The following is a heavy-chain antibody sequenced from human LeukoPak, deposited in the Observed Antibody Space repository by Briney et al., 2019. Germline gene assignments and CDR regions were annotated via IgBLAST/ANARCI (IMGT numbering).Heavy chain of an antibody. Sequence: SETLSLTCAVYGVSLRGYYWSWIRQSPDKGLEWIGEISHEGDSIYNPSLKSRLTLSVDMSKNQFSLKLRSVTAADTAVYYCARGRNYVSDYYFDVWGKGTTVIVSS. V-gene: IGHV4-34*01. D-gene: IGHD1-7*01. J-gene: IGHJ6*03. CDR1: GVSLRGYY. CDR3: ARGRNYVSDYYFDV. CDR2: ISHEGDS.